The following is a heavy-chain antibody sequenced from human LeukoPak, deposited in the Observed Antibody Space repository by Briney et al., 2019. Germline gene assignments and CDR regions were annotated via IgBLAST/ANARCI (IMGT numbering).Heavy chain of an antibody. CDR2: IYYSGST. CDR3: ARLTYDFWSGYYHYYFDF. V-gene: IGHV4-59*01. D-gene: IGHD3-3*01. Sequence: SETLSLTCTVSGGSISSYYWSWIRQPPGKDLEWIGYIYYSGSTNYNPALKSRLTISVDTSKNQFSLKLSSVTAADTAMYYCARLTYDFWSGYYHYYFDFWGQGTLVTVSS. CDR1: GGSISSYY. J-gene: IGHJ4*02.